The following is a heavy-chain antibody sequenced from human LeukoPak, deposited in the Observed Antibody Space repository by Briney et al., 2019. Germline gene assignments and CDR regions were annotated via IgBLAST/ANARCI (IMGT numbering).Heavy chain of an antibody. D-gene: IGHD2-8*01. CDR2: INPNSGGT. CDR3: ARDRNGVYYYYYMDV. CDR1: GYTFTGYY. J-gene: IGHJ6*03. Sequence: ASVKVSCKASGYTFTGYYMHWVRQAPGQGLEWMGWINPNSGGTNYAQKFQGRVTMTRDTSISTAYMELSRLRSDDTAVYYCARDRNGVYYYYYMDVWGKGTTVAVSS. V-gene: IGHV1-2*02.